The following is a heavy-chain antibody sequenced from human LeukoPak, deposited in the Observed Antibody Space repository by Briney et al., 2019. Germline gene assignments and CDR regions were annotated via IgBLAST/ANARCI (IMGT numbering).Heavy chain of an antibody. J-gene: IGHJ6*03. CDR3: ARDGGIAPSGTVTYYYYCMDV. D-gene: IGHD6-13*01. CDR1: GFAFSSSS. Sequence: RRSLRLSCAASGFAFSSSSINWVRQAPGKGMEWVSSISSRSRFIYYADSVKGRFSISRDDAKNSLFLQMNSLSAEDTAVYYCARDGGIAPSGTVTYYYYCMDVWGKGTTVTVSS. CDR2: ISSRSRFI. V-gene: IGHV3-21*01.